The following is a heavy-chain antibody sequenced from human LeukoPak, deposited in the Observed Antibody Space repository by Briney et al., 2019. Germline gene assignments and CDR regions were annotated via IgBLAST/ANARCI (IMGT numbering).Heavy chain of an antibody. CDR1: GDSISSGDYY. D-gene: IGHD3-22*01. V-gene: IGHV4-61*02. J-gene: IGHJ3*02. Sequence: PSETLSLTCTVSGDSISSGDYYGSWLRPPAGKGLEGIGRISWRGSINYNASLKSRVTISVDTSKHQFSLTLSSVTAADAAVYFCAGGPYSYDSSGAFDIWGQGTMVTVSS. CDR2: ISWRGSI. CDR3: AGGPYSYDSSGAFDI.